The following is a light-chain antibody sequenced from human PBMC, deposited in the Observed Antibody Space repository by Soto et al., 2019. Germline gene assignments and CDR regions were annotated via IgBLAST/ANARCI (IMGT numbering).Light chain of an antibody. Sequence: QSVLTQPASVSGSPGQSITISCTGTSSDIGGYNYVSWYQQHPGKAPKLMIYDVSNRPSGVSNRFSGSKSGNTASLTISGLQAEDEADYYCSSQAVSSTVVFGGGTKLTVL. CDR3: SSQAVSSTVV. J-gene: IGLJ2*01. CDR2: DVS. CDR1: SSDIGGYNY. V-gene: IGLV2-14*01.